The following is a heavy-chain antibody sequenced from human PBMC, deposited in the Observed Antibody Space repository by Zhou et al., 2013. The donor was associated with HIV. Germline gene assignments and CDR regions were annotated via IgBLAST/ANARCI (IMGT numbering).Heavy chain of an antibody. CDR2: ISGDNGNT. V-gene: IGHV1-18*01. J-gene: IGHJ6*02. D-gene: IGHD3-10*01. CDR1: GYTFNSYG. Sequence: QVQLLQSEAEVKPPGASVKVSCKASGYTFNSYGINWVRQAPGQGLEWMGWISGDNGNTNYAHNLQARVSMTTDTSTNTAYMELRSLRSDDTGVYFCARRPRGQGYGMDGRGAEGTDGHR. CDR3: ARRPRGQGYGMDGR.